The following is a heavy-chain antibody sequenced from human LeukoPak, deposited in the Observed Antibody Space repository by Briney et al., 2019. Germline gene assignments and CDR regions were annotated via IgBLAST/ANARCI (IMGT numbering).Heavy chain of an antibody. CDR2: ISHTGGNA. D-gene: IGHD5-24*01. CDR1: GFTFSSSA. CDR3: ARDIQLST. Sequence: GGSLRLSCAASGFTFSSSAMSWVRQAPGKGLEWVSLISHTGGNAYYAGSVRGRSTISRDNSKNTLYLQMNSLRAEDTAIYYCARDIQLSTWGLGTMVTVSS. V-gene: IGHV3-23*01. J-gene: IGHJ3*01.